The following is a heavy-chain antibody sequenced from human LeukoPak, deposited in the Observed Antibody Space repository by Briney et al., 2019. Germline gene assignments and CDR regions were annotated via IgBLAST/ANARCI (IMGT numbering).Heavy chain of an antibody. CDR1: GGSISSYY. CDR3: ARLTSSSSGSSFDY. D-gene: IGHD6-13*01. J-gene: IGHJ4*02. CDR2: IYYSGST. V-gene: IGHV4-59*08. Sequence: SETLSLTCTVSGGSISSYYWSWIRQPPGKGLEWIGYIYYSGSTNYNPSLKSRVTISVDTSKNQFSLKLSSVTAADTAVYYCARLTSSSSGSSFDYWGQGTLVTVSS.